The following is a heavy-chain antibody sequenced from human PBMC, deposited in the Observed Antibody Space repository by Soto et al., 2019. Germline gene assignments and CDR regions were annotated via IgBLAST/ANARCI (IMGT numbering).Heavy chain of an antibody. CDR1: GFTFSSFV. J-gene: IGHJ4*02. V-gene: IGHV3-30-3*01. D-gene: IGHD2-2*02. CDR3: ARGGHRVVAAAIRGFDC. Sequence: QVQLVESGGGVIQPGRSLRLSCAASGFTFSSFVMHWVRQAPGKGLEWVAVISYDGSSKYYADSVKGRFTISRDNSKNTLYRQMDSLRTEDTAVYYCARGGHRVVAAAIRGFDCWGQGTLVTVSS. CDR2: ISYDGSSK.